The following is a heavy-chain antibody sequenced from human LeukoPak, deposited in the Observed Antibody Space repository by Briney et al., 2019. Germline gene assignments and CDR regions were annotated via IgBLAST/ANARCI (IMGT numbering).Heavy chain of an antibody. D-gene: IGHD1-20*01. J-gene: IGHJ6*03. CDR3: ARGDNWNPRFYMDV. CDR1: GFTFSSYA. V-gene: IGHV3-23*01. CDR2: ISGSGGST. Sequence: GGSLRLSCAASGFTFSSYAMSWVREAPGKGLEWVSAISGSGGSTYYADSVKGRFTISRDNAKNSLYLQMNSLRAEDTAVYYCARGDNWNPRFYMDVWGKGTTVTVSS.